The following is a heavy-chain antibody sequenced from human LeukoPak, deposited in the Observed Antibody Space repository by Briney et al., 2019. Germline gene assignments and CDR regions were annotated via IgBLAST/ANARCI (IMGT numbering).Heavy chain of an antibody. CDR3: ARGGIVVVPAANIGGTDY. V-gene: IGHV3-48*01. D-gene: IGHD2-2*01. J-gene: IGHJ4*02. Sequence: PGGSLRLSCAASGFTFSSYSMNWVRQAPGKGLEWVSYISSSSSTIYYADSVKGRFTISRDNAKNSLYLQMNSLRAEDTAVYYCARGGIVVVPAANIGGTDYWGQGTLDSVSS. CDR1: GFTFSSYS. CDR2: ISSSSSTI.